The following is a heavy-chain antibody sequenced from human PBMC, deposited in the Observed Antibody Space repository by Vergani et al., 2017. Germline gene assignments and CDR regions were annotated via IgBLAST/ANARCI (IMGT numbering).Heavy chain of an antibody. V-gene: IGHV3-74*03. J-gene: IGHJ5*01. CDR2: MKSAGSIT. CDR1: GFSFNSYW. CDR3: ARARCIETCYMSNWLDS. D-gene: IGHD3-9*01. Sequence: DVHLAESGGGFFQPGGSLRLSCSASGFSFNSYWMHWVRQVPGKGLLWVSRMKSAGSITAYADSVKGRFTISGDNTQNTLYLQMNSLRVEDTGVYYCARARCIETCYMSNWLDSWGQGTLVTVSS.